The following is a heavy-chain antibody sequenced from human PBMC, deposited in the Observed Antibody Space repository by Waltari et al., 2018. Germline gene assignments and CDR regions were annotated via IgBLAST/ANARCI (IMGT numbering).Heavy chain of an antibody. V-gene: IGHV4-39*02. CDR3: ARPGRVGGGSLMGLDY. Sequence: QLQLQESGPGLVKPSETLSRTCSVSGGSISSTSYYWGWIRQPPGKGLEWIGSFIYNGNTYYNPSLKSRVTISVDTSKNHFSLQLRSVTAADTAMYYCARPGRVGGGSLMGLDYWGQGTLVTVSS. CDR2: FIYNGNT. D-gene: IGHD2-15*01. J-gene: IGHJ4*02. CDR1: GGSISSTSYY.